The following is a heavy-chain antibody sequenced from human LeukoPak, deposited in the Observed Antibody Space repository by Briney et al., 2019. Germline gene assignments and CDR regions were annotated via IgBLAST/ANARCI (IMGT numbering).Heavy chain of an antibody. V-gene: IGHV4-34*01. J-gene: IGHJ4*02. CDR1: GGSFSGYY. CDR3: ARAYDFWSGYFPY. CDR2: INHSGST. Sequence: SXXLSLTCAVYGGSFSGYYWSWIRQPPGKGLEWIGEINHSGSTNYNPSLKSRVTISVDTSKNQFSLKLSSVTAADTAVYYCARAYDFWSGYFPYWGQGTLVTVSS. D-gene: IGHD3-3*01.